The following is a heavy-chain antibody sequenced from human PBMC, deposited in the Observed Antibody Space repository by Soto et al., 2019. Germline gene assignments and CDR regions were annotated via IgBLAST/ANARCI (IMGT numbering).Heavy chain of an antibody. CDR3: ARDMGYCMSTSCSCGTDV. Sequence: PGGSLRLSCAASGFTFSSYGMHWVRQAPGKGLEWVAVIWYDGSNKYYADSVKGRFTISRDNSKNTLYLQMNSLRAEDTAVYYCARDMGYCMSTSCSCGTDVWGKGTT. V-gene: IGHV3-33*01. J-gene: IGHJ6*04. CDR1: GFTFSSYG. D-gene: IGHD2-2*01. CDR2: IWYDGSNK.